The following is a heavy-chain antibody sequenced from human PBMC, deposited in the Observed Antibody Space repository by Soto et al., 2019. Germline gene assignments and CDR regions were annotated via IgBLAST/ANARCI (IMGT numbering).Heavy chain of an antibody. J-gene: IGHJ4*02. Sequence: PSETLSLTCTVSGASISSVSSFWSWIRQPPGKGLEWIGSIYYSGSTYYNPSLKSRVTISVDTSKNQFSLKLSSVTAADTAVYYCARRSYGDCFDYWGQGTLVTVSS. V-gene: IGHV4-39*01. CDR2: IYYSGST. CDR3: ARRSYGDCFDY. D-gene: IGHD4-17*01. CDR1: GASISSVSSF.